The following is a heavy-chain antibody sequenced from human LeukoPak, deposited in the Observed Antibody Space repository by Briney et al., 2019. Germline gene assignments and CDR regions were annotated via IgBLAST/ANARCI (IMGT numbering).Heavy chain of an antibody. CDR3: AKDSITTVVTPHYFDY. J-gene: IGHJ4*02. V-gene: IGHV3-23*01. CDR1: GFTFSSYA. D-gene: IGHD4-23*01. CDR2: ISGSGGST. Sequence: GGSLRLSCAASGFTFSSYAMSWVRQAPGKGLEWVSAISGSGGSTYYADSVKGRFTISRDNSKNTLYLQMNSLRAEDTAVYYCAKDSITTVVTPHYFDYWGQGTLVTVSS.